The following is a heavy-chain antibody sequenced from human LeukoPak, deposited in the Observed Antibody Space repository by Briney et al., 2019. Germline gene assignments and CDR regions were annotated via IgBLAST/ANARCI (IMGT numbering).Heavy chain of an antibody. CDR2: ISSSSSYI. CDR1: GFTFSSYS. J-gene: IGHJ4*02. CDR3: ARDGDTAMVTPFDY. D-gene: IGHD5-18*01. V-gene: IGHV3-21*01. Sequence: GGSLRLSCAASGFTFSSYSMNWVRQAPGKGLEWVSSISSSSSYIYYADSVKGRFTIPRDNAKNSLYLQMNSLRAEDTAVYYCARDGDTAMVTPFDYWSQGTLVTVSS.